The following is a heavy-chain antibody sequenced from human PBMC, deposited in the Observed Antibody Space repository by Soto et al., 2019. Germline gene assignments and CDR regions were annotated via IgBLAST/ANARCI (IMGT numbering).Heavy chain of an antibody. CDR1: GYTFTSYG. J-gene: IGHJ4*02. D-gene: IGHD3-22*01. CDR3: ARDGPWYYYDSSGYQTFDY. V-gene: IGHV1-18*01. Sequence: ASVKVSCKASGYTFTSYGMSWVRQAPGQGLEWMGWISAYNGNTNYAQKLQGRVTMTTDTSTSTAYMELRSLRSDDTAVYYCARDGPWYYYDSSGYQTFDYWGQGTLVTVSS. CDR2: ISAYNGNT.